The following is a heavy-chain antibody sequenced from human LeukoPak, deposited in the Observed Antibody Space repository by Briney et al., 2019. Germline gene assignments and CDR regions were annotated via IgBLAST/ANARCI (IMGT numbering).Heavy chain of an antibody. V-gene: IGHV3-48*02. J-gene: IGHJ4*02. Sequence: QPGGSLRLSCAASGFTFSSFSMNWVRQAPGKGLEWVAYIKSSSSIIYYADSVKGRFTISRDNAKNSLFLQMNSLKDEDTAIYYCVRSGGYWGQGTLVTVSS. CDR3: VRSGGY. CDR1: GFTFSSFS. D-gene: IGHD1-26*01. CDR2: IKSSSSII.